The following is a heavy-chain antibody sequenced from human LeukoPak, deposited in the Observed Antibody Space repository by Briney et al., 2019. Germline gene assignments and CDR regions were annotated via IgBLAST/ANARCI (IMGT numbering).Heavy chain of an antibody. CDR3: AKVAGDRMDY. J-gene: IGHJ4*02. Sequence: ASAKVSCKASGYTFATYGFCWVRQAPGHGLEWMGWISANTGKTDYAQKFQGRVAMTTDTSTSTAYMELRSLRPNDTAVYFCAKVAGDRMDYWGQGTLVTVSS. CDR2: ISANTGKT. V-gene: IGHV1-18*01. D-gene: IGHD6-13*01. CDR1: GYTFATYG.